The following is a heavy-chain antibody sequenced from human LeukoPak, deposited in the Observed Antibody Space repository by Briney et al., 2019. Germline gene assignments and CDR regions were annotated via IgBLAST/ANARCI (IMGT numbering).Heavy chain of an antibody. CDR2: ICGRGDST. V-gene: IGHV3-23*01. Sequence: GGTLRLSCAASGLTFTSYAMSSVRQAPGEGLEWVSAICGRGDSTATADSVKGRFTIPRNNSKNTFYLQMYSLRAEDTAIYYCAKDLMTLVRGAVTRWGQGALVTVSS. CDR3: AKDLMTLVRGAVTR. J-gene: IGHJ4*02. CDR1: GLTFTSYA. D-gene: IGHD3-10*01.